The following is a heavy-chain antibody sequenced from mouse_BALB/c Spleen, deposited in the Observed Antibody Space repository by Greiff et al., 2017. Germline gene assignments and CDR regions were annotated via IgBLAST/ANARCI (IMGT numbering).Heavy chain of an antibody. CDR3: ARWGVATAAMDY. J-gene: IGHJ4*01. V-gene: IGHV5-17*02. Sequence: DVKLVESGGGLVQPGGSRKLSCAASGFTFSSFGMHWVRQAPEKGLEWVAYISSGSSTIYYADTVKGRFTISRDNPKNTLFLQMTSLRSEDTAMYYCARWGVATAAMDYWGQGTSVTVSS. D-gene: IGHD1-2*01. CDR2: ISSGSSTI. CDR1: GFTFSSFG.